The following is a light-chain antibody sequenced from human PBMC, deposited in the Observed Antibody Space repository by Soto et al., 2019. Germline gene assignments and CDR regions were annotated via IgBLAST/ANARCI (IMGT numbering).Light chain of an antibody. CDR3: QQYGRSLT. CDR1: QSVTSFY. Sequence: EIVLTQSPGTLYLSPGERATLSCRASQSVTSFYLAWYQQRPGQAPRLLIDDASNRATGIPDRFSGSGSGTDFTLTISRLEPEDFAVYYCQQYGRSLTFGGGTKVEIK. CDR2: DAS. J-gene: IGKJ4*01. V-gene: IGKV3-20*01.